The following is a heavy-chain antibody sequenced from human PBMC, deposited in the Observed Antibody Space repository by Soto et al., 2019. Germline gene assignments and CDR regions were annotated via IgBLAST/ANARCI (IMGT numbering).Heavy chain of an antibody. CDR2: INPSGGST. CDR1: GYTFTSYY. J-gene: IGHJ3*02. V-gene: IGHV1-46*03. CDR3: ARDEVGDYDYIWGSYRYGAFDI. Sequence: ASVKVSCKASGYTFTSYYMHWVRQAPGQGLEWVGIINPSGGSTSYAQKFQGRVTMTRDTSTSTVYMELSSLRSEDTAVYYCARDEVGDYDYIWGSYRYGAFDIWGQGTMVTVSS. D-gene: IGHD3-16*02.